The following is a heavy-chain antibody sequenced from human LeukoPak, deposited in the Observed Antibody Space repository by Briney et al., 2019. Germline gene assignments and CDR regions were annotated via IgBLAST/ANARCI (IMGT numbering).Heavy chain of an antibody. CDR2: INHIGTT. CDR1: DGSFSDFY. V-gene: IGHV4-34*01. D-gene: IGHD4-11*01. J-gene: IGHJ4*02. Sequence: PSETLSLTCAVYDGSFSDFYWSWIRQPPGKGLEWIGEINHIGTTNYNPSFKSRVSISVDTSKNQLSLRLNSVTAADTAVYYCARGPFAHDYTDYAWGQGTLVTVSS. CDR3: ARGPFAHDYTDYA.